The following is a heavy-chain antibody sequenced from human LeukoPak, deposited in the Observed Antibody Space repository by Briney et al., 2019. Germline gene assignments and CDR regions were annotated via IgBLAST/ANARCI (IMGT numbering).Heavy chain of an antibody. D-gene: IGHD2-2*01. J-gene: IGHJ5*02. V-gene: IGHV1-2*02. CDR2: INPNSGGT. Sequence: ASVKVSCKASGGTFSSYAISWVRQAPGQGLEWMGWINPNSGGTNYAQKFQGRVTMTRDTSLTTAYMYLNKLTSDDTAVYFCAKDSASWGSLNWFDPWGQGTLVTVSS. CDR1: GGTFSSYA. CDR3: AKDSASWGSLNWFDP.